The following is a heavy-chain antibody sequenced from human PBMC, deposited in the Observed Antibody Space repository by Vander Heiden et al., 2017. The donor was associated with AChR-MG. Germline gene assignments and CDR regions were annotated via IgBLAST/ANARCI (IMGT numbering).Heavy chain of an antibody. CDR2: ISGSGDNR. Sequence: EVQLLESGGDLVQPGGSLRLPCAASGFTFSNYAMAWVRQAPGKGLEWVSTISGSGDNRYYADSVKGRFTISRDKSKDTLFLQMNSLRAEDTALYYCAKGCGATCYSDFDYWGQGALVTVSS. J-gene: IGHJ4*02. D-gene: IGHD2-15*01. V-gene: IGHV3-23*01. CDR1: GFTFSNYA. CDR3: AKGCGATCYSDFDY.